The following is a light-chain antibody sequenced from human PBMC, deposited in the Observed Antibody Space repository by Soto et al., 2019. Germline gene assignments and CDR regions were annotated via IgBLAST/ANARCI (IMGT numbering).Light chain of an antibody. J-gene: IGKJ1*01. Sequence: DIHLTQSPSSLSASVGDRVSLTCQASQDITNYLNWYQQKPGQAPKLLIYKASTLKSGVPSRFSGSGSGTEFTLTISSLQPDDFATYYCQHYNSYSEAFGQGTKVELK. CDR3: QHYNSYSEA. CDR2: KAS. V-gene: IGKV1-5*03. CDR1: QDITNY.